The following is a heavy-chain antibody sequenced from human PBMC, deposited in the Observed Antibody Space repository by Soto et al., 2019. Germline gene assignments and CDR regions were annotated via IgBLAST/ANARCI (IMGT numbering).Heavy chain of an antibody. J-gene: IGHJ6*03. CDR3: ARVEQWLVDYYYYYMDV. CDR1: GFTFSSYW. Sequence: GGSLRLSCAASGFTFSSYWMSWVRQAPGKGLEWVANIKQDGSEKYYVDSVKGRFTISRDNAKNSLYLQMNSLRAEDTAVYYCARVEQWLVDYYYYYMDVWGKGTTVTVSS. CDR2: IKQDGSEK. V-gene: IGHV3-7*01. D-gene: IGHD6-19*01.